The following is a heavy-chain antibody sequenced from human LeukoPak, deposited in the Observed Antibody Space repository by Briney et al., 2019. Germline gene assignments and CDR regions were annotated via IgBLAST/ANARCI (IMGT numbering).Heavy chain of an antibody. J-gene: IGHJ6*02. CDR3: AKARDYDILTGQLYGMDV. D-gene: IGHD3-9*01. V-gene: IGHV3-23*01. CDR1: GFTFSSYA. Sequence: PGGSLRLSCAASGFTFSSYAMSWVRQAPGKGLEWVSAISGSGGSTYYADSVKGRFTISRDNSKNTLYLQMNSLRAEDTAVYYCAKARDYDILTGQLYGMDVWGQGTTVTVSS. CDR2: ISGSGGST.